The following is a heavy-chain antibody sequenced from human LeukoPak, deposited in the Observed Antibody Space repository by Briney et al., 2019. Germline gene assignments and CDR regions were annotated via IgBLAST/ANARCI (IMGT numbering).Heavy chain of an antibody. J-gene: IGHJ4*02. V-gene: IGHV3-23*01. CDR1: GFTFSIYA. CDR3: VKSNNLGGDY. D-gene: IGHD1/OR15-1a*01. Sequence: GGSLRLSCAASGFTFSIYAMNWVRQAPGKGLEWVSSISGSGGGTFYADSVKGRFTISRDNSKKTVYLQMQSLRVEDTAVYYCVKSNNLGGDYWGQGTLVTVSS. CDR2: ISGSGGGT.